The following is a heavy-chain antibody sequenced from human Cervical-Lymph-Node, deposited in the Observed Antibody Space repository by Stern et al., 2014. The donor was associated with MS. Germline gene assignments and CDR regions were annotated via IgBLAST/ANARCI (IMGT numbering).Heavy chain of an antibody. V-gene: IGHV3-30-3*01. J-gene: IGHJ6*02. Sequence: QMQLVQSGGGVVQPGRSLRLSCAASGFTFSNYAMNWVRQAPGKGLEWVTLISYDGINTYYADSVKGRFTISRDNSKNTLYLQMNSLRAEDSAVYYCAGGYCRSSSCYYGLDVWGQGTTVTVSS. D-gene: IGHD2-2*01. CDR1: GFTFSNYA. CDR2: ISYDGINT. CDR3: AGGYCRSSSCYYGLDV.